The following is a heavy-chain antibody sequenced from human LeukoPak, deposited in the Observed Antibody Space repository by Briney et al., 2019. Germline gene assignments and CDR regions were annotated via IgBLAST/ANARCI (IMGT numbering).Heavy chain of an antibody. V-gene: IGHV3-30*18. D-gene: IGHD4-23*01. CDR2: ISYDGSNK. CDR1: GFTFSSYG. J-gene: IGHJ4*02. CDR3: AKGDGGIPDY. Sequence: PGRSLRLSCAASGFTFSSYGMHWVRQAPGKGLEWVAVISYDGSNKYYADSVKGRFTISRDNSKNTLYLQMNSLRAEDTAVYYCAKGDGGIPDYWGQGTLVTVSS.